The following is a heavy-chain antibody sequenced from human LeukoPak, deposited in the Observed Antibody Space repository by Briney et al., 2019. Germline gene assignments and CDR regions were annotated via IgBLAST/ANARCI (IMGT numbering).Heavy chain of an antibody. J-gene: IGHJ4*02. D-gene: IGHD4-17*01. Sequence: GGSLRLSCAASGFIFSSYAMSWVRQAPGKGLEWVSTISGSGGSTYYADSVKGRFTISRDNSKNTLYLQMNSLRAEDTAVYYCARAHDYGDPPYYFDYWGQGTLVTVSS. V-gene: IGHV3-23*01. CDR1: GFIFSSYA. CDR2: ISGSGGST. CDR3: ARAHDYGDPPYYFDY.